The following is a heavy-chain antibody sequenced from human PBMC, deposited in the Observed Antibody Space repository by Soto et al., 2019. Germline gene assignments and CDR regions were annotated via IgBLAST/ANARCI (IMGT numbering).Heavy chain of an antibody. D-gene: IGHD6-13*01. J-gene: IGHJ4*02. CDR1: GFTFSSYG. V-gene: IGHV3-33*01. Sequence: PGGSLRLSCAASGFTFSSYGMHWVRQAPGKGLERVAVIWYDGSNKYYADSVKGRFTISRDNSKNTLYLQMNSLRAEDTAVYYCARGGSSSWYFYYFDYWGQGTLVTVSS. CDR3: ARGGSSSWYFYYFDY. CDR2: IWYDGSNK.